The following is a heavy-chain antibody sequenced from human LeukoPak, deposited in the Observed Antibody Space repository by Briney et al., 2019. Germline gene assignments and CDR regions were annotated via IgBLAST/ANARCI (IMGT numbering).Heavy chain of an antibody. D-gene: IGHD3-10*01. CDR1: GGSISSSSYY. Sequence: SETLSLTCTISGGSISSSSYYWGWIRQPPGKGLEWIGYIYYSGSTNYNPSLKSRVTISVDTSKNQFSLKLSSVTAADTAVYYCARVSRVRGVIITSLYYYYMDVWGKGTTVTISS. CDR2: IYYSGST. V-gene: IGHV4-61*05. CDR3: ARVSRVRGVIITSLYYYYMDV. J-gene: IGHJ6*03.